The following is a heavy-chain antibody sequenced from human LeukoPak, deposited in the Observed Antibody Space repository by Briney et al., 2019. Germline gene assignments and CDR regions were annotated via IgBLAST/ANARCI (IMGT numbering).Heavy chain of an antibody. CDR1: GGSISSYY. Sequence: PSETLSLTCTVSGGSISSYYWSWIRQPPGKGLEWIGYIYYSGSTNYNPSLKSRVTISVDTSKNQFSLKLSSVTAADTAVYYCARGGGRHPFFDYWGQGTLVTVSS. CDR3: ARGGGRHPFFDY. V-gene: IGHV4-59*01. CDR2: IYYSGST. J-gene: IGHJ4*02. D-gene: IGHD1-26*01.